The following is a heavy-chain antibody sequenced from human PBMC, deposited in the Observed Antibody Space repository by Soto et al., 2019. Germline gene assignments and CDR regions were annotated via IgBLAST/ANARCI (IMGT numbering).Heavy chain of an antibody. CDR2: ISATGGGT. J-gene: IGHJ4*02. D-gene: IGHD3-16*01. Sequence: GGSLRLSCAASGFKFSNYAMSWVRQAPGKGLEWVSLISATGGGTYYADSVKGRFTTSRDKSHNTLYLQVHSLTAEDTAVYYCAKDRREGGNSAFYFDFWGQGAQVTVSS. V-gene: IGHV3-23*01. CDR3: AKDRREGGNSAFYFDF. CDR1: GFKFSNYA.